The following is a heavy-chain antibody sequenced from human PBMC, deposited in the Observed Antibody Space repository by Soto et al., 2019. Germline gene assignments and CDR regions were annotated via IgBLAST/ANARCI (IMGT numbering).Heavy chain of an antibody. CDR3: ARLARRPPVTEEPHYYYYGMDV. Sequence: KPSETLSLTCAVYGGSFSGYYWSWIRQPPGKGLEWIGEINHSGSTNYNPSLKSRVTISVDTSKNQFSLKLSSVTAADTAVYYCARLARRPPVTEEPHYYYYGMDVWGQGTTVTVSS. V-gene: IGHV4-34*01. CDR2: INHSGST. J-gene: IGHJ6*02. CDR1: GGSFSGYY. D-gene: IGHD4-4*01.